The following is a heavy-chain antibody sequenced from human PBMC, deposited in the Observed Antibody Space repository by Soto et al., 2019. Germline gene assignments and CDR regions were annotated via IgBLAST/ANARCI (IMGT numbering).Heavy chain of an antibody. CDR3: ARLDYYGSGSYSLAFDI. J-gene: IGHJ3*02. CDR2: IYYSGST. Sequence: PSETLSLTCTVSGGSISSYYWSWIRQPPGRGLEWIWYIYYSGSTNYNPSLKSRVTISVDTSKNQFSLKLSSVTAADTAVYYCARLDYYGSGSYSLAFDIWGQGTMVTVSS. D-gene: IGHD3-10*01. V-gene: IGHV4-59*01. CDR1: GGSISSYY.